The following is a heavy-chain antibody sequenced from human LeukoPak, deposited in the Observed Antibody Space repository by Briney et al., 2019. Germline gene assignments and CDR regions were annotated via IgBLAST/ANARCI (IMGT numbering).Heavy chain of an antibody. J-gene: IGHJ4*02. CDR3: AKDYYDSSGLPDY. CDR2: ISGSGGST. V-gene: IGHV3-23*01. D-gene: IGHD3-22*01. CDR1: GFAFSSYG. Sequence: PGGSLRLSCAASGFAFSSYGMSWVRQAPGKGLEWVSAISGSGGSTYYADSVKGRFTISRDNSKNTLYLQMNSLRAEDTAVYYCAKDYYDSSGLPDYWGQGTLVTVSS.